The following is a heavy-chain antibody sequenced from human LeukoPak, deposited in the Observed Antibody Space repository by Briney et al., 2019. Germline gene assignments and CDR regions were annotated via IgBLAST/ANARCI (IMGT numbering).Heavy chain of an antibody. V-gene: IGHV4-34*01. CDR2: INHSGST. J-gene: IGHJ5*02. D-gene: IGHD3-3*01. CDR3: ARGGFGITIFGVVNGKWFDP. Sequence: SETLSLTCAVYGGSFSGYYWSWIRQPPGKGLEWIGEINHSGSTNYNPSLKSRVTISVDTSKNQFSLKLSSVTAADTAVYYRARGGFGITIFGVVNGKWFDPWGQGTLVTVSS. CDR1: GGSFSGYY.